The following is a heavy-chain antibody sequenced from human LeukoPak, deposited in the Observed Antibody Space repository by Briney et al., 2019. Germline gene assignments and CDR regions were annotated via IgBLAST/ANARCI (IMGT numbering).Heavy chain of an antibody. CDR1: GFTFSYYG. CDR3: AKSHLPNAYSGTYYCDY. Sequence: GGSLRLSCAASGFTFSYYGMHWVRQAPGMGLEWVAFIRYDESKKFYGDSVKGRFTISRDNSKNTLYLQMNSLRTEDTAVYYCAKSHLPNAYSGTYYCDYWGQGTLVTVSS. V-gene: IGHV3-30*02. D-gene: IGHD1-26*01. J-gene: IGHJ4*02. CDR2: IRYDESKK.